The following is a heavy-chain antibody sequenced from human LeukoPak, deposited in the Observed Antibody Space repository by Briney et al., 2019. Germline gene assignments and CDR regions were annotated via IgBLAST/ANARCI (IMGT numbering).Heavy chain of an antibody. CDR2: IHYSGST. D-gene: IGHD6-13*01. CDR3: ARWYSSSWDFDY. CDR1: GGTISSYY. V-gene: IGHV4-59*08. Sequence: SETLSLTCTVSGGTISSYYWNWIRQPPGKGLEWIGYIHYSGSTKYNPSLKSRVTISVDTSKNQFSLKLSSVTAADTAVYYCARWYSSSWDFDYWGQGALVTVSS. J-gene: IGHJ4*02.